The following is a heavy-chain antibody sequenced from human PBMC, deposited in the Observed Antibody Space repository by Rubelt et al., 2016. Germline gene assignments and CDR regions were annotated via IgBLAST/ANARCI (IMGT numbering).Heavy chain of an antibody. D-gene: IGHD3-10*02. V-gene: IGHV4-59*05. CDR3: ARASTLFGHFDY. J-gene: IGHJ4*02. CDR1: GGSISSYY. CDR2: VYYSGRI. Sequence: QVQLQESGPGLVKPSETLSLTCTVSGGSISSYYWSWIRQPAGKGLEWTGGVYYSGRIYYNPSLKSRVTISVDTSKNRFSLKLSSVTTADTAVYYCARASTLFGHFDYWGQGTLVTVSS.